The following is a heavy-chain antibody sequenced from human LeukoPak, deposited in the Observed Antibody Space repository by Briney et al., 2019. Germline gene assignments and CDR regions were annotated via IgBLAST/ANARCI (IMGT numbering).Heavy chain of an antibody. D-gene: IGHD6-13*01. Sequence: SETLSLTCTVSGGSVSSYYWSWIRQPPGKGLEWIGYIYYSGSTNYNPSLKSRVTISVDTSKNQFSLKLSSVTAADTAVYYCARYLSSSPYYFDYWGQGTLVTVSS. CDR3: ARYLSSSPYYFDY. V-gene: IGHV4-59*02. CDR1: GGSVSSYY. CDR2: IYYSGST. J-gene: IGHJ4*02.